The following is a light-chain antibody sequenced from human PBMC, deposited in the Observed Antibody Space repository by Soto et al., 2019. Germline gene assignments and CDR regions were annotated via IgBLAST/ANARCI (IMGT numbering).Light chain of an antibody. CDR1: QSVLYSSNNKNY. CDR3: HQYYDSPLT. CDR2: WAS. J-gene: IGKJ5*01. Sequence: DIVMTQCPESLAVSLGERATINCKSSQSVLYSSNNKNYLNWYQQKPGQPPKLLIYWASIQESGVPDRFSGSGSGTDFALAISSVHAEDVAVYYCHQYYDSPLTFGRGTRLEI. V-gene: IGKV4-1*01.